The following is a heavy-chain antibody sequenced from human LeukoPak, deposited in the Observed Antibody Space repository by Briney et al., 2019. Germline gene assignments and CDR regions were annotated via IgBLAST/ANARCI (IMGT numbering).Heavy chain of an antibody. Sequence: GGSLRLSCAVSGFTFNNYVMSWVRQAPGKGLEWVSAISGSGATTHYTDSVRGRSTISRDNSKNTLYLQMNSLRVVDTAVYYCAKPFTYGSGSSFQTFDSWGQGILVTVSS. J-gene: IGHJ4*02. CDR1: GFTFNNYV. D-gene: IGHD3-10*01. CDR3: AKPFTYGSGSSFQTFDS. CDR2: ISGSGATT. V-gene: IGHV3-23*01.